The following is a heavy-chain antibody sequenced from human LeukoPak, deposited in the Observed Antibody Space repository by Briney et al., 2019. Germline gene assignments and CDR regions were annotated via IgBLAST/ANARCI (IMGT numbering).Heavy chain of an antibody. CDR3: ARLCTSTVVTPVVRYFDY. Sequence: SETLSLTCTVSGGSISSSSYYWGWIRQPPGKGLEWIGSNPSLKSRVTMSVDTSKNQFSLKLSSVTAADTAVYYCARLCTSTVVTPVVRYFDYWGQGTLVTVSS. D-gene: IGHD4-23*01. CDR1: GGSISSSSYY. V-gene: IGHV4-39*01. J-gene: IGHJ4*02.